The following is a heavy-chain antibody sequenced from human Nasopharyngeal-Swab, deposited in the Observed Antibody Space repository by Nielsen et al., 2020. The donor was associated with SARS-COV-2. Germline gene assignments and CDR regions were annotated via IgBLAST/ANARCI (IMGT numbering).Heavy chain of an antibody. V-gene: IGHV4-59*01. Sequence: SETLSLTCTVSGGPISSYYWSWIRQPPGKGLEWIGYIYYSGSTNYNPSLKSRVTISVDTSKNQFSLKLSSVTAADTAVYYCARDKGGDYDPSYAFDIWGQGTMVTVSS. D-gene: IGHD4-17*01. CDR3: ARDKGGDYDPSYAFDI. CDR2: IYYSGST. CDR1: GGPISSYY. J-gene: IGHJ3*02.